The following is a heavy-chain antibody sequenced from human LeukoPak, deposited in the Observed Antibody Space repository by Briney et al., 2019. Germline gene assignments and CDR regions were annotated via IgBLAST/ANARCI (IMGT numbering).Heavy chain of an antibody. CDR2: INSDASST. CDR1: GFTFSSYW. V-gene: IGHV3-74*01. D-gene: IGHD5-12*01. J-gene: IGHJ4*02. Sequence: QPGGSLRLSCAASGFTFSSYWMHWVRQVPGKGLVRVSRINSDASSTNYADSVKGRFTISRDNAKNTLYLQMNSLRAEDTAVYYCTRVRGYDFDFWGQGTLVTVSS. CDR3: TRVRGYDFDF.